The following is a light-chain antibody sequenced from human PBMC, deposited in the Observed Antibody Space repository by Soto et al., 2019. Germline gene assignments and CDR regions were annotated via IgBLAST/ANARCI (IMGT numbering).Light chain of an antibody. CDR1: QNIGTS. CDR2: AAS. V-gene: IGKV1-5*01. CDR3: QQCFWPWT. J-gene: IGKJ1*01. Sequence: DLQMTQSPSPLSASVGDSVPITCRASQNIGTSLAWYQQTPGTAPHLLISAASTLESGVPSSFGGSGSATFFTPSITRLHPDFVASYYRQQCFWPWTFGQGTKVDIK.